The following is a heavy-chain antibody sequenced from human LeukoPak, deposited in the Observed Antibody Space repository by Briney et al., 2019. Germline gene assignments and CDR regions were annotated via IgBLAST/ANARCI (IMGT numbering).Heavy chain of an antibody. CDR1: GFTFSPYR. CDR2: ISTSSGYI. V-gene: IGHV3-21*01. Sequence: GGSLRLSCAASGFTFSPYRMNWVRQAPGKGLEWVSSISTSSGYIYYADSLQGRFTISRDNAKNSLYLQMNSLRTEDTAVYYCAREQGKVFDYWGPGTLVTVSS. CDR3: AREQGKVFDY. J-gene: IGHJ4*02.